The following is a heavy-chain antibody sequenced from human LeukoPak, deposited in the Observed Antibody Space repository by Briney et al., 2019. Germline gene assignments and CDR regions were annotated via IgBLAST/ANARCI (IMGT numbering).Heavy chain of an antibody. J-gene: IGHJ4*02. V-gene: IGHV4-34*01. CDR3: ARGGRQQLGY. Sequence: SETLSLTCAVYGGSFSGYYWSWIRQPPGEGLEWIGEINHSGSTNYNPSLKSRVTISVDTSKNQFSLKLSPVTAADTAVYYCARGGRQQLGYWGQGTLVTVSS. D-gene: IGHD6-13*01. CDR1: GGSFSGYY. CDR2: INHSGST.